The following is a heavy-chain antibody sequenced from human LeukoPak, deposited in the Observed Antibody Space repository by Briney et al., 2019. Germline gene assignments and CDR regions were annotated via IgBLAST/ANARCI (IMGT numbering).Heavy chain of an antibody. CDR1: GFTFSSYG. D-gene: IGHD3-10*01. J-gene: IGHJ6*02. Sequence: GGSLRLSCAASGFTFSSYGMHWVRQAPGKGLEWVAVISYDGSNKYYADSVKGRFTISRDNSKNTLYLQMNSLRAEDTAVYYCAKDLYYASGKSYGMDVWRQGTTVTVSS. CDR3: AKDLYYASGKSYGMDV. V-gene: IGHV3-30*18. CDR2: ISYDGSNK.